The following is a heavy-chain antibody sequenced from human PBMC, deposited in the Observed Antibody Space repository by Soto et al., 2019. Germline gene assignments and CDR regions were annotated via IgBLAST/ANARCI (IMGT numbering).Heavy chain of an antibody. CDR2: IIPIFGST. Sequence: QVQLVQSGAEVKKPGSSVKVSCKAFGGTFSSYAINWIRQAPGQGLEWMGGIIPIFGSTTYAQRFQARVTITADESTSTADMELSSLRSEDTALYYCARDGGAATFDYWGQGTLVTVSS. CDR3: ARDGGAATFDY. V-gene: IGHV1-69*12. D-gene: IGHD1-26*01. J-gene: IGHJ4*02. CDR1: GGTFSSYA.